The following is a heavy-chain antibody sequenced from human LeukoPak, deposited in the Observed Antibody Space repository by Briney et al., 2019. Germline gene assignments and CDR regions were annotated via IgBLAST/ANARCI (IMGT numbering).Heavy chain of an antibody. CDR2: IHWDDDK. CDR1: GFSLSTRGMR. D-gene: IGHD2-15*01. CDR3: ARIMCSGGSCYVDY. J-gene: IGHJ4*02. Sequence: SGPALVKPTQTLTLTCTFSGFSLSTRGMRVSWIRQPPGKALEWLARIHWDDDKFYSTSLKTRLTISKDTSKNLVVLTMTNMDPVDTATYYCARIMCSGGSCYVDYWGQGTLVTVSS. V-gene: IGHV2-70*04.